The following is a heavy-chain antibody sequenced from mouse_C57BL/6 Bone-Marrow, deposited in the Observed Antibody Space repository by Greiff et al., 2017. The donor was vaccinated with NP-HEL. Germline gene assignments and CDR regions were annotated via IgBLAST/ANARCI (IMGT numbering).Heavy chain of an antibody. D-gene: IGHD1-1*01. J-gene: IGHJ2*01. CDR1: GVDFSRYW. CDR3: AIYYYGSSYNQYYFDY. Sequence: ATGGVDFSRYWMSWVRRAPGKGLEWIGEINPDSSTINYAPSLKDKFIISRDNAKNTLYLQMSKVRSEDTALYYCAIYYYGSSYNQYYFDYWGQGTTLTVSS. CDR2: INPDSSTI. V-gene: IGHV4-1*01.